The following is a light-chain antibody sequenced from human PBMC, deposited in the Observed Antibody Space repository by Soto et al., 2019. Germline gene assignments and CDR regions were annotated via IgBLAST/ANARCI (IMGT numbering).Light chain of an antibody. CDR3: CSYAGSYSYA. Sequence: QSALTQPRSVSGPPGQSVTISCTGTSSDVGGFNSVSWYQQHPGKAPKLMIYDVNKRPSGVPDRFSGSKSGSTASLTISGLQAEDEADYYCCSYAGSYSYAFATGTKLTVL. V-gene: IGLV2-11*01. CDR1: SSDVGGFNS. CDR2: DVN. J-gene: IGLJ1*01.